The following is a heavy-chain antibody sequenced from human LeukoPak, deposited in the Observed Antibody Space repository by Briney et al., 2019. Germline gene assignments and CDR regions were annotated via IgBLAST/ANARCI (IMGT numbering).Heavy chain of an antibody. V-gene: IGHV4-34*01. J-gene: IGHJ2*01. D-gene: IGHD7-27*01. CDR3: ARGVLGPYYFDL. CDR1: GGTFRGYY. Sequence: SETLPLTCAVYGGTFRGYYWRWICQPPGKGLEWIGEIHYTGATNYKPAPKSRVTISGDPSKNQVPLRVSSVTAADTAVYYCARGVLGPYYFDLWGRGTLVTVSS. CDR2: IHYTGAT.